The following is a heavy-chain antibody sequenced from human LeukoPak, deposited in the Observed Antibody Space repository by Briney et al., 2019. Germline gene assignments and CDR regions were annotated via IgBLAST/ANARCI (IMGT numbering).Heavy chain of an antibody. CDR2: IRYDGSNK. D-gene: IGHD1-26*01. J-gene: IGHJ4*02. CDR3: AKDPDLVGASNFDY. CDR1: GFTFSSYG. V-gene: IGHV3-30*02. Sequence: PGGSLRLSCAASGFTFSSYGMHWVRQAPGKGLEWGAFIRYDGSNKYYADSVKGRFTISRDNSKNTLYLQMNSLRAEDTAVYYCAKDPDLVGASNFDYWGQGTLVTVSS.